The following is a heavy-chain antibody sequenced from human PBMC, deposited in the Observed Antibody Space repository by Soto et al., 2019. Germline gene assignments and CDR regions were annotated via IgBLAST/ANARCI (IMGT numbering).Heavy chain of an antibody. CDR2: ISAYNGNT. CDR3: ARCWDVIYGDLHATWFDP. CDR1: GYTFTSYG. J-gene: IGHJ5*02. D-gene: IGHD4-17*01. V-gene: IGHV1-18*01. Sequence: QVQLVQSGAEVKKPGASVKVSCKASGYTFTSYGISWVRQAPGQGLEWMGWISAYNGNTNYAQKLQGRVTMTTDTSTSTGYMELRSLRSDDTAVYYCARCWDVIYGDLHATWFDPWGQGSLVTVSS.